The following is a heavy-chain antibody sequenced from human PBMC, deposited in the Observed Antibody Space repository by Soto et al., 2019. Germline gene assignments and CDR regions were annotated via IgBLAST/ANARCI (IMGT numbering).Heavy chain of an antibody. D-gene: IGHD1-26*01. V-gene: IGHV3-15*01. CDR1: GLTLSSAW. CDR2: IRSKTDGGTT. CDR3: ATGGSFYTY. Sequence: EVQLVESGGGLVKPGESLRLSCAVSGLTLSSAWMSWVRQAPGKGLEWVGRIRSKTDGGTTDYAAPVKGRFTISRDESKNTLYLQMNSLKTADTAVYYCATGGSFYTYWGQGTLVTVSS. J-gene: IGHJ4*02.